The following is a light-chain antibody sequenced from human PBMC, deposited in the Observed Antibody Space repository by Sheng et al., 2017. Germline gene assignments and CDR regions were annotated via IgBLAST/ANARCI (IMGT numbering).Light chain of an antibody. CDR2: VAS. J-gene: IGKJ4*01. Sequence: DIQLTQSPSFLSASVGDRVTITCRASQGISGSLAWYQQKPGKAPKVLIYVASTLHSGVPSRFSGSGSGTEFTLTISSLQPEDFATYYCQQLNTYPFTFGGGTKVEI. CDR1: QGISGS. V-gene: IGKV1-9*01. CDR3: QQLNTYPFT.